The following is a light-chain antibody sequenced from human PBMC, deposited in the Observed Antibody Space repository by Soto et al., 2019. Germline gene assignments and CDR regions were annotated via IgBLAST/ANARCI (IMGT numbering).Light chain of an antibody. Sequence: ETVMTQSPATLSVSPGERATLSCRASQSVSTNLACYQQKPGQAPRLLIYGASTRATGIPDRFSGSGSVTDFSLTISSLQSADVAVYYCQQYHDWPPLTFGGGTKVEIK. J-gene: IGKJ4*01. CDR1: QSVSTN. CDR3: QQYHDWPPLT. V-gene: IGKV3D-15*01. CDR2: GAS.